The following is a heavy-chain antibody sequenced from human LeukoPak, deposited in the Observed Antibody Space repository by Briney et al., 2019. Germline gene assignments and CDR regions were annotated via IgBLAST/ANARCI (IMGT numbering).Heavy chain of an antibody. CDR3: ARVFFKAFDI. D-gene: IGHD3-3*01. J-gene: IGHJ3*02. Sequence: GGSLRLSCAASGFTVSSNYMSWVRQAPGKGLEWVSVIYSGGSTYYADSVKGRFTISRDNSKNTLYLQMNSLRAEGTAVYYCARVFFKAFDIWGQGTMVTVSS. V-gene: IGHV3-66*01. CDR2: IYSGGST. CDR1: GFTVSSNY.